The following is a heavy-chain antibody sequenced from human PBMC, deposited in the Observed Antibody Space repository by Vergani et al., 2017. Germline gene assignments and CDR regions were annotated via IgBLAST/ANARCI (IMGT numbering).Heavy chain of an antibody. Sequence: EVQLVESGGGLVQPGGSLTLSCAASGFTFSGSAMHWVRQTSGKGLEWIGRIRDKTYNYATAYAVSVKGRFIISRDDSRNSLYLQMNSLKTEDTAVYYCATLPLQTQQQVTSWGQGTLVTVSS. J-gene: IGHJ5*02. D-gene: IGHD6-13*01. CDR2: IRDKTYNYAT. CDR1: GFTFSGSA. V-gene: IGHV3-73*02. CDR3: ATLPLQTQQQVTS.